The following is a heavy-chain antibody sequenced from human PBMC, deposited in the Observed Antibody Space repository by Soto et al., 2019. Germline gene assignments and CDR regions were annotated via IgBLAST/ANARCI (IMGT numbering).Heavy chain of an antibody. V-gene: IGHV1-8*01. CDR2: MNPNSGNT. Sequence: ASVKVSFKASGYTFTSYDINWVRQATGQGLEWMGWMNPNSGNTGYAQKFQGRVTMTRNTSISTAYMELSSLRSEDTAVYYCAGGTNHNSSSWYTRYYYYYYGMDVWGQGTTVTVSS. CDR1: GYTFTSYD. D-gene: IGHD6-13*01. CDR3: AGGTNHNSSSWYTRYYYYYYGMDV. J-gene: IGHJ6*02.